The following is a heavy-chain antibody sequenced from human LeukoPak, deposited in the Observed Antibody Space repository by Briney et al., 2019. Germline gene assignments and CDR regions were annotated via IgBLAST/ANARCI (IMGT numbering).Heavy chain of an antibody. CDR2: VTWNSGRM. Sequence: PGGSLRLSCVVSGFTFDDYAMHWVRQAPGKGLEWVSGVTWNSGRMDYAHSVKGRFTISRDNAKNSLYLQMNSLRAEDTALYYCAKTFSSSNVYWGQGTLVTVSS. CDR3: AKTFSSSNVY. CDR1: GFTFDDYA. D-gene: IGHD6-6*01. J-gene: IGHJ4*02. V-gene: IGHV3-9*01.